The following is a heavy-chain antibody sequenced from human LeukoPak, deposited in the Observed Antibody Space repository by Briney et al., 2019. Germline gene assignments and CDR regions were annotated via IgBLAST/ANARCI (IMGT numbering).Heavy chain of an antibody. CDR3: ARVRVMTSTPLPFDY. CDR1: GVAINTNYW. J-gene: IGHJ4*02. D-gene: IGHD2-21*02. CDR2: VYHEGST. V-gene: IGHV4-4*02. Sequence: PSETLSLTCAVSGVAINTNYWWTWVRQTPGKGLEWIGEVYHEGSTNYNPSLKSRVTISIDKSKRHFSLKMRSVTAADTAVYYCARVRVMTSTPLPFDYWGQGTRVTVSS.